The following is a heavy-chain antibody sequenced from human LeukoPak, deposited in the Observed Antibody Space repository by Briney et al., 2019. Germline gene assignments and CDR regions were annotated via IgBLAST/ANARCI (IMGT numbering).Heavy chain of an antibody. CDR3: ARPPKVGYCSSTSCQFDY. Sequence: SVKVSCKASGGTFSSYAISWVRQAPGQGLEWMGGIIPIFGTANYAQKFQGRVTITTDESTSTAYMELSSLRSEGTAVYYCARPPKVGYCSSTSCQFDYWGQGTLVTVSS. CDR1: GGTFSSYA. J-gene: IGHJ4*02. D-gene: IGHD2-2*01. V-gene: IGHV1-69*05. CDR2: IIPIFGTA.